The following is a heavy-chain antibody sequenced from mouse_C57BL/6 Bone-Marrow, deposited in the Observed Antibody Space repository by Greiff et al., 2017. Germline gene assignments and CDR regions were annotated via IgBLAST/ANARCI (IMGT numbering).Heavy chain of an antibody. V-gene: IGHV1-59*01. Sequence: QVQLQQPGAELVRPGTSVKLSCKASGYTFTSYWMHWVKQRPGQGLEWIGVIDPSASYTNYNQKFKGKATLTVDTSSSTAYMQLSSLTSEDSAVYYCARYYDYDDDGDYWGQGTTLTVSS. CDR1: GYTFTSYW. J-gene: IGHJ2*01. CDR3: ARYYDYDDDGDY. CDR2: IDPSASYT. D-gene: IGHD2-4*01.